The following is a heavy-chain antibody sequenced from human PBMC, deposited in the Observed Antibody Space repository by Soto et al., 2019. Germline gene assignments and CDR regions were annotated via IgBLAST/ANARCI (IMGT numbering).Heavy chain of an antibody. J-gene: IGHJ4*02. V-gene: IGHV1-24*01. CDR3: ARGVDPSFDY. Sequence: ASVKVSCKVSGYTLTELSMHWVRQAPGKGLEWMGGFDPEDGETIYAQKFQGRVTMTRDTSTSTVYMELSSLRSEDTAVYYCARGVDPSFDYWGQGTLVTVSS. CDR2: FDPEDGET. CDR1: GYTLTELS.